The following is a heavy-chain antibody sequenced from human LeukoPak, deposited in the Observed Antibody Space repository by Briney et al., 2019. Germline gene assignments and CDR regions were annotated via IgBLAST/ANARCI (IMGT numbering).Heavy chain of an antibody. CDR1: GFTFSSYA. D-gene: IGHD3-22*01. V-gene: IGHV3-23*01. CDR2: ISGSGGST. Sequence: TGGSLRLSCAASGFTFSSYAMSWVRQAPGKGLEWVSAISGSGGSTYYADSVKGRFTISRDNAKNSLYLQMNSLRAEDTAVYYCARDWLGDYDSSGHGEGDAFDIWGQGTMVTVSS. J-gene: IGHJ3*02. CDR3: ARDWLGDYDSSGHGEGDAFDI.